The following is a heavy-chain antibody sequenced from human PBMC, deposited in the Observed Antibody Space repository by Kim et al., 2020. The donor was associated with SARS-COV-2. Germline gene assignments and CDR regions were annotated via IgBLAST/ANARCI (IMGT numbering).Heavy chain of an antibody. CDR3: ARDYAESSGWYSDYYYGMDV. Sequence: RFTISRDNAKNTLYLQMNSLRAEDTAVYYCARDYAESSGWYSDYYYGMDVWGQGTTVTVSS. V-gene: IGHV3-74*01. D-gene: IGHD6-19*01. J-gene: IGHJ6*02.